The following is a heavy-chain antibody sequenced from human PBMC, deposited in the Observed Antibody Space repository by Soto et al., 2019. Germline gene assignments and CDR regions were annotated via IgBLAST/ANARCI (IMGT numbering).Heavy chain of an antibody. CDR3: ARDRYNIVATRNYYGMDV. J-gene: IGHJ6*02. CDR1: GGTFSSYA. Sequence: QVQLVQSGAEVKKPGSSVKVSCKASGGTFSSYAIRWVRQAPGQGLEWMGGIIPIFGTANYAQKFQGRVTITADESTSTAYMEVSSLRSEDTAVYYCARDRYNIVATRNYYGMDVWGQGTTVTVSS. V-gene: IGHV1-69*01. D-gene: IGHD5-12*01. CDR2: IIPIFGTA.